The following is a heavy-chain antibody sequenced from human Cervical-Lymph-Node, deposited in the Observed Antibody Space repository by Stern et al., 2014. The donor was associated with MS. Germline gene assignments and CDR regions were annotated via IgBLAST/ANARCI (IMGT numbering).Heavy chain of an antibody. CDR3: ATGGSGFFDS. CDR2: TTPIFGAV. V-gene: IGHV1-69*01. Sequence: VHLVESGAEVRKPGSSVKVSCKTSGGTFSTYTFSWLRQAPGQGLEWMGGTTPIFGAVKYTQTFQGRVTITADESTSTADMELSDLRSEDTAVYYCATGGSGFFDSWGQGTLVTVSS. CDR1: GGTFSTYT. J-gene: IGHJ4*02. D-gene: IGHD2-15*01.